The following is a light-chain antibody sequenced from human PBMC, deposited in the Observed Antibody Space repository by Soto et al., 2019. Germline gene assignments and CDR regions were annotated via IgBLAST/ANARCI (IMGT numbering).Light chain of an antibody. CDR3: QQSYNCPDP. Sequence: DIQMTQSPSSLSASVGDRVSLTCRAGQNVGSFVNWYQQKPGKAPRLLIYATSNLQSGVTSRIRGSGSGNEFSLTIRSLTPEGFSTYFCQQSYNCPDPFGPGTKVEIK. CDR2: ATS. V-gene: IGKV1-39*01. J-gene: IGKJ3*01. CDR1: QNVGSF.